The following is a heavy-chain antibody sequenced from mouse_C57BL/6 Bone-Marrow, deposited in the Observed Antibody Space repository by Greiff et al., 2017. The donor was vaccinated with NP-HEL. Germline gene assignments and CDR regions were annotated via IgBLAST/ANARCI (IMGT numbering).Heavy chain of an antibody. D-gene: IGHD1-1*01. CDR3: TDYYGSSYWYFDV. CDR2: IRLKSDNYAT. V-gene: IGHV6-3*01. CDR1: GFTFSNYW. J-gene: IGHJ1*03. Sequence: EVKVEESGGGLVQPGGSMKLSCVASGFTFSNYWMNWVRQSPEKGLEWVAQIRLKSDNYATHYAESVKGRFTISRDDSKSSVYLQMNNLRAEDTGIYYCTDYYGSSYWYFDVWGTGTRSPSPQ.